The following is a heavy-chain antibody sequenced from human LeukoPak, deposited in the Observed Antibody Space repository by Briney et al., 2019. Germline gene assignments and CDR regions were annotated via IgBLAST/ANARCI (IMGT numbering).Heavy chain of an antibody. D-gene: IGHD2-2*01. V-gene: IGHV3-7*01. CDR2: IGQDGTEK. J-gene: IGHJ3*02. CDR1: GFNFSSHW. Sequence: GGSLRLSCAASGFNFSSHWMSWVRQAPGKGLEWVANIGQDGTEKNYEDSVKGRFTISRDNAKNSLYLQISSLRAADTAVYHCARGYCRGTSCFGAFDIWGQGTMVPVSS. CDR3: ARGYCRGTSCFGAFDI.